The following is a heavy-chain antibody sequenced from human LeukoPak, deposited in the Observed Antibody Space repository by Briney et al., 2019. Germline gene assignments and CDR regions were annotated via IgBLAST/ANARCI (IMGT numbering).Heavy chain of an antibody. Sequence: SETLSLTCTVSGGSISSGGYYWSWIRQPAGKGLEWIGRIYTSGYTNHNPSLKSRVTISVDTSKNQFSLKLSSVTAADTAVYYCARDPVLFPFDYWGQGTLVTVS. V-gene: IGHV4-61*02. CDR2: IYTSGYT. CDR3: ARDPVLFPFDY. CDR1: GGSISSGGYY. J-gene: IGHJ4*02. D-gene: IGHD3-16*01.